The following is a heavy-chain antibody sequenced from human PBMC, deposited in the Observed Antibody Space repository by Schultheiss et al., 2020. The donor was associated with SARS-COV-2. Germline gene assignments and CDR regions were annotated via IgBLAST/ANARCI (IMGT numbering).Heavy chain of an antibody. CDR1: GGSISSGDYY. CDR3: ARAKETGGFLWDY. CDR2: IYYSGST. Sequence: LRLSCTVSGGSISSGDYYWSWIRQPPGKGLEWIGYIYYSGSTYYNPSLKSRVTISVDTSKNQFSLKLSSVTAADTAVYYCARAKETGGFLWDYWGQGTLVTVSS. V-gene: IGHV4-30-4*01. D-gene: IGHD2/OR15-2a*01. J-gene: IGHJ4*02.